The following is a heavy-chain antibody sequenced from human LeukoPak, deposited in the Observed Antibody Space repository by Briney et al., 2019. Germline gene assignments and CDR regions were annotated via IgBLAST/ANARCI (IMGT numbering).Heavy chain of an antibody. D-gene: IGHD3-22*01. Sequence: SETLSLTCTVSGGSISSYYWSWIRQPAGKGLEWIGRIYTSGSTNYNPSLKSRVTMSVDTSKNQLSLKLSSVTAADTAVYYRAGSDSSGRGYDYWGQGTLVTVSS. V-gene: IGHV4-4*07. J-gene: IGHJ4*02. CDR1: GGSISSYY. CDR2: IYTSGST. CDR3: AGSDSSGRGYDY.